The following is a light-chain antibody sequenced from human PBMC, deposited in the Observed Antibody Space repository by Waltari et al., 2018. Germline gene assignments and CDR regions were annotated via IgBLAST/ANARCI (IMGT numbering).Light chain of an antibody. CDR2: QDT. CDR3: QAWDSSTEGV. Sequence: SYELTQPPSVSVSPGQTASITCPGDKLGDKYASWYQQKPGQCPVLVIYQDTNRPSGIPERFSGSNSGNTATLTISGTQAMDEADYYCQAWDSSTEGVFGGGTKLTVL. V-gene: IGLV3-1*01. J-gene: IGLJ3*02. CDR1: KLGDKY.